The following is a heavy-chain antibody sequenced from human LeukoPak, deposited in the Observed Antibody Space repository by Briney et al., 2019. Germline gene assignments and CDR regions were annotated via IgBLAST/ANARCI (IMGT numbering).Heavy chain of an antibody. CDR2: ISSSGSVI. CDR3: ARPTVVY. CDR1: GFTFTNYE. Sequence: PGGSLRLSCAASGFTFTNYEMNWVRQAPGKGLEWVSYISSSGSVILYADSVKGRFTISRDNAKNSLYLQMNSLRAEDTAVYYCARPTVVYWAQGTLVTVSS. D-gene: IGHD4-23*01. V-gene: IGHV3-48*03. J-gene: IGHJ4*02.